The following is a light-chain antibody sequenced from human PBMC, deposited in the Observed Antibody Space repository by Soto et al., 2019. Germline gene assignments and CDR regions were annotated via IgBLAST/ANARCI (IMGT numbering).Light chain of an antibody. CDR2: GAS. CDR3: QQYNNWPRT. Sequence: EIVMTQSPATLSVSPGERATLPCRASQSVSSDLAWYHQKPGQAPRLLIYGASTRATGIPARFSGSGSGTEFTLTINSLQSEDFAVYCCQQYNNWPRTFGQGTKV. J-gene: IGKJ1*01. CDR1: QSVSSD. V-gene: IGKV3-15*01.